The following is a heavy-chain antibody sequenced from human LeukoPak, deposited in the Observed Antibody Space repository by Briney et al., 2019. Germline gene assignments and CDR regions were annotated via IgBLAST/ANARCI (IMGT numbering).Heavy chain of an antibody. V-gene: IGHV4-38-2*02. J-gene: IGHJ4*02. CDR2: ISHSGST. D-gene: IGHD5-12*01. CDR1: GFSIRSGYY. Sequence: PSETLSLTCTVSGFSIRSGYYWGWIRQSPGKGLEWIGSISHSGSTYYNPSLKSRVTTSLETSNNQFSLKITSVTAADTAVYYCARDDLDTPSLQVATITKFEFWGRGTLVTVSS. CDR3: ARDDLDTPSLQVATITKFEF.